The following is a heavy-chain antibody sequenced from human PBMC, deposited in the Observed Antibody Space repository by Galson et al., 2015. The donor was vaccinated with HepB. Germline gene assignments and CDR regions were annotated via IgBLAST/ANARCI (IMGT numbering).Heavy chain of an antibody. D-gene: IGHD3-9*01. CDR1: GYTFTSYA. J-gene: IGHJ4*02. Sequence: VTVSCKASGYTFTSYAMHWVRQAPGQRLEWMGWINAGNGNTKYSQKFQGRVTITRDTSASTAYMELSSLRSEDTAVYYCARNYDILTGYYNPSEDYFDYWGQGTLVTVSS. V-gene: IGHV1-3*01. CDR2: INAGNGNT. CDR3: ARNYDILTGYYNPSEDYFDY.